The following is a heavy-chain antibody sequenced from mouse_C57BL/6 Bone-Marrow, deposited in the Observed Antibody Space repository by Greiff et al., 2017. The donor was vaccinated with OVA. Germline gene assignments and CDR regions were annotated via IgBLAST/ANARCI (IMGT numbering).Heavy chain of an antibody. CDR3: ARNGYNGAWFAY. CDR2: IWSGGST. V-gene: IGHV2-2*01. CDR1: GFSLTSYG. J-gene: IGHJ3*01. Sequence: VQLQQSGPGLVQPSQSLSITCTVSGFSLTSYGVHWVRQSPGKGLEWLGAIWSGGSTDYNAAFISRLSISKDNSKSQVFFKMNSLQADDTAIYYCARNGYNGAWFAYWGQGTLVTVSA. D-gene: IGHD2-2*01.